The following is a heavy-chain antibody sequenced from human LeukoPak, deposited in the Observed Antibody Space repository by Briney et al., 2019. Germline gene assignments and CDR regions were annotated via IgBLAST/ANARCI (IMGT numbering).Heavy chain of an antibody. CDR3: ARSLIVAYYMDV. CDR1: GFPFTNAW. D-gene: IGHD2-15*01. Sequence: PGGSLRLSCVVSGFPFTNAWMSWVRQAPGKGLEWVSVIYSGGSTYYADSVKGRFTISRDNSKNTLYLQMNSLRAEDTAVYYCARSLIVAYYMDVWGKGTTVTVSS. V-gene: IGHV3-66*02. J-gene: IGHJ6*03. CDR2: IYSGGST.